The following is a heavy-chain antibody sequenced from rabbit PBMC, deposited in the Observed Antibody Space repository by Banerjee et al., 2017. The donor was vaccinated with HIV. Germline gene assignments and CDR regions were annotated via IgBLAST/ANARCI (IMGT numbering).Heavy chain of an antibody. CDR3: ARAAYGGGGYVL. D-gene: IGHD8-1*01. V-gene: IGHV1S47*01. J-gene: IGHJ4*01. CDR2: IDNGNGNT. Sequence: QEQLEESGGGLVKPEGSLTLTCKASGFDFSSNAMCWVRQAPGKGPEWIACIDNGNGNTFYASWVNGRFTISRSTSLNTVTLQMTSLTAADTATYFCARAAYGGGGYVLWGPGTLVTVS. CDR1: GFDFSSNA.